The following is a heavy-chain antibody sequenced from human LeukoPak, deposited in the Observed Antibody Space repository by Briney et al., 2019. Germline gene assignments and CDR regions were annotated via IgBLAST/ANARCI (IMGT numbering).Heavy chain of an antibody. D-gene: IGHD6-6*01. CDR1: GGSISSYY. Sequence: SSETLSLTCTVSGGSISSYYWSWIRQPPGKGLEWIGYIYYSGSTNYNPSLKSRVTISVDTSKNQFSLKLSSVTAADTAVYYCARCAEYSSPFYYYYYMDVWGKGTTVTVSS. CDR3: ARCAEYSSPFYYYYYMDV. CDR2: IYYSGST. V-gene: IGHV4-59*08. J-gene: IGHJ6*03.